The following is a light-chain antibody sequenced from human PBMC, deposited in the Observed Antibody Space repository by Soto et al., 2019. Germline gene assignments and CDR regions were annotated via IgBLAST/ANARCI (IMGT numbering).Light chain of an antibody. Sequence: QSVLTQPRSVSGSPGQSVTISCTGTSSDVGVYNSVSWYQQHPGKAPKLMIYDVFTRPSGVPDRFSGSKSGNTASLTISGLQAEDEADYYCCSYAGSYSLVFGGGTKLTVL. V-gene: IGLV2-11*01. CDR1: SSDVGVYNS. CDR3: CSYAGSYSLV. CDR2: DVF. J-gene: IGLJ3*02.